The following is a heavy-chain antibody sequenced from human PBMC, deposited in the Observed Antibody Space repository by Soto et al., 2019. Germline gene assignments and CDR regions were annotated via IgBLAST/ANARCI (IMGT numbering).Heavy chain of an antibody. J-gene: IGHJ4*02. CDR1: GFTFSSYW. CDR2: IKQDGSEK. CDR3: ARRGRSGDY. V-gene: IGHV3-7*01. D-gene: IGHD3-3*01. Sequence: EVQLVESGGGLVQPGGSLRLSCAVSGFTFSSYWMSWVRQAPGKGLEWVANIKQDGSEKYYVDSVKGRFTISRDNATNTLYLQMNSRRAEDKAVYYCARRGRSGDYWGQGTLVTVSS.